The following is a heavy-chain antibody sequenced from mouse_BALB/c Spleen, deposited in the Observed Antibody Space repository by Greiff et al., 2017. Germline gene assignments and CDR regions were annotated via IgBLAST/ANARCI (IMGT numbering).Heavy chain of an antibody. V-gene: IGHV5-6-5*01. CDR3: ARRPGVGHAMDY. J-gene: IGHJ4*01. Sequence: EVKLVESGGGLVKPGGSLKLSCAASGFTFSSYAMSWVRQTPEKRLEWVASISSGGSTYYPDSVKGRFTISRDTARNILYLRMSSLRSENTAMYYSARRPGVGHAMDYWGQGTSVTVSS. D-gene: IGHD1-1*02. CDR1: GFTFSSYA. CDR2: ISSGGST.